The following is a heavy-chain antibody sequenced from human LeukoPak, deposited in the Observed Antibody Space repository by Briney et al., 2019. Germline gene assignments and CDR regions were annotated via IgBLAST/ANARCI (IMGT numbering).Heavy chain of an antibody. Sequence: TGGSLRLSCAASGFSFSTYTMNWARQAPGKGLEWLSYITSSSSTIYYADSVEGRFTVSRDNAKNSLYLQMNSLRDEDTAVYYCVRNEWGDHWGQGTAVTVSS. D-gene: IGHD1-26*01. J-gene: IGHJ4*02. V-gene: IGHV3-48*02. CDR1: GFSFSTYT. CDR2: ITSSSSTI. CDR3: VRNEWGDH.